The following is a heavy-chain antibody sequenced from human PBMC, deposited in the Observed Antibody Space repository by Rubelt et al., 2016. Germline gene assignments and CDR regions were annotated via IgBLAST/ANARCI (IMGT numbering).Heavy chain of an antibody. CDR1: GGSISSGGYY. CDR3: ARHAIERGLLWFGELEDY. CDR2: IYYSGST. J-gene: IGHJ4*02. V-gene: IGHV4-31*03. Sequence: QVQLQESGPGLVKPSQTLSLTCTVSGGSISSGGYYWSWIRQHPGKGLEWIGYIYYSGSTYYNPSPSSWVTISVDTSKNQSALKLSSVTAADTAVYYCARHAIERGLLWFGELEDYWGQGTLVTVSS. D-gene: IGHD3-10*01.